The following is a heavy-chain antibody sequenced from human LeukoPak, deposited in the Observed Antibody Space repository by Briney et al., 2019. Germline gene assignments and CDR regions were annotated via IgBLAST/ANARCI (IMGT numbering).Heavy chain of an antibody. D-gene: IGHD3-10*01. V-gene: IGHV1-8*01. Sequence: ASVKVSCKASGYTFTSYDINWVRQATGQGLEWMGWMNPNSGNTGYAQKFQGRVTMTRNTSISTAYMELSSVRSEDTAVYYCARGDVLLWFGLRANDAFDIWGQGTIVTVSS. CDR1: GYTFTSYD. CDR2: MNPNSGNT. J-gene: IGHJ3*02. CDR3: ARGDVLLWFGLRANDAFDI.